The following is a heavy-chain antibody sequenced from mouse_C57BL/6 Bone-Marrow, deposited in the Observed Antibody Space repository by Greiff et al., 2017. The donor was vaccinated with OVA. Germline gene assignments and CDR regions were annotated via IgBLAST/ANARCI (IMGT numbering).Heavy chain of an antibody. CDR3: ARDEDSSGIWFAY. Sequence: EVQVVESGGGLVKPGGSLKLSCAASGFTFSSYAMSWVRQTPEKRLEWVATISDGGSYTYYPDNVKGRFTISRDNAKNNLYLQMSHLKSEDTAMYYCARDEDSSGIWFAYWGQGTLVTVSA. V-gene: IGHV5-4*01. CDR1: GFTFSSYA. J-gene: IGHJ3*01. CDR2: ISDGGSYT. D-gene: IGHD3-2*02.